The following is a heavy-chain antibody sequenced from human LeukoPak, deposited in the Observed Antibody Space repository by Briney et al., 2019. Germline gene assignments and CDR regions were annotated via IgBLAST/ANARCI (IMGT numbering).Heavy chain of an antibody. CDR3: AKDMAAYYYSSGNIDY. J-gene: IGHJ4*02. D-gene: IGHD3-10*01. CDR2: ISWDGGNT. Sequence: GGSLRLSCAASGFTFDDYAMHWVRQAPGKGLEWVSLISWDGGNTYYADSVKGRFTISRDNSKNCLYLQINSLRTKSIAINYFAKDMAAYYYSSGNIDYWGQGTLVTVSS. CDR1: GFTFDDYA. V-gene: IGHV3-43D*03.